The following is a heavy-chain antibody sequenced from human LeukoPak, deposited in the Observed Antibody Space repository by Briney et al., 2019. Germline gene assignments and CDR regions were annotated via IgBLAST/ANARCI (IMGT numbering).Heavy chain of an antibody. D-gene: IGHD2-2*01. Sequence: ASAKVSCKASGGTFSSYAISWVRQAPGQGLEWMGGIIPIFGTANYAQKFQGRVTITADESTSTAYMELSSLRSEDTAVYYCARDHRPNCSSTSCYLIRGGYWGQGTLVTVSS. J-gene: IGHJ4*02. CDR1: GGTFSSYA. CDR3: ARDHRPNCSSTSCYLIRGGY. V-gene: IGHV1-69*13. CDR2: IIPIFGTA.